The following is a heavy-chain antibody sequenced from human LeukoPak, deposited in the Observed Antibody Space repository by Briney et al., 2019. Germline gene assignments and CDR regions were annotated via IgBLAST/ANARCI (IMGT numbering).Heavy chain of an antibody. CDR1: GLRFGSFW. V-gene: IGHV3-7*01. J-gene: IGHJ4*02. CDR3: ARERDGRFFDY. D-gene: IGHD5-24*01. CDR2: INQDGSEK. Sequence: GGSLRLSCAVSGLRFGSFWMSWVRQAPGKGLEWVANINQDGSEKYFVDSVRGRFTISRDNSKYSLHLQMNTLRAEDTAVYYCARERDGRFFDYWGQGTLVTVSS.